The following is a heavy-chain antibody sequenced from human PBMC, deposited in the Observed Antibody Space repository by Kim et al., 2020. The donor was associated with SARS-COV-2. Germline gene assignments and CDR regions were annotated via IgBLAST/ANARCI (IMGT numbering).Heavy chain of an antibody. Sequence: SVKVSCKASGGTFSSYAISWVRQAPGQGLEWMGRIIPILGIANYAQKFQGRVTITADKSTSTAYMELSSLRSEDTAVYYCARDYYDSSGYYYWFDPWGQGNPGHRLL. CDR1: GGTFSSYA. D-gene: IGHD3-22*01. CDR3: ARDYYDSSGYYYWFDP. J-gene: IGHJ5*02. V-gene: IGHV1-69*04. CDR2: IIPILGIA.